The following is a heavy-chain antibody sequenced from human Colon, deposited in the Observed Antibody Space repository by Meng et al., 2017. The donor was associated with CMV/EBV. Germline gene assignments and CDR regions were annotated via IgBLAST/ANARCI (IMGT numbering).Heavy chain of an antibody. D-gene: IGHD4-17*01. V-gene: IGHV3-21*01. CDR3: AGVAYDYGDRHFAY. J-gene: IGHJ4*02. CDR1: GFTFDRYT. Sequence: GESLKISCAASGFTFDRYTMNWVRQAPGKGLEWVSSNSSTASFIHYADSLEGRFTISRDNAKTSLYLEMNNLRGEDTGVYYCAGVAYDYGDRHFAYWGQGALVTVSS. CDR2: NSSTASFI.